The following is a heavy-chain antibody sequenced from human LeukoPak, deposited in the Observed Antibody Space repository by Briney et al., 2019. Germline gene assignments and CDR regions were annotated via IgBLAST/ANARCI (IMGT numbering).Heavy chain of an antibody. J-gene: IGHJ3*02. V-gene: IGHV3-49*04. Sequence: GGSLRLSCTASGFTFGDYAMNWVRQAPGKGLEWVAFIKSKAYGGTTEHAASVKGRFTISRDDSKSIAYLQMNSLNTEDTAVYYCTRGGACSGDTCYTRSGFDIWGQGTMVTVSS. D-gene: IGHD2-15*01. CDR1: GFTFGDYA. CDR3: TRGGACSGDTCYTRSGFDI. CDR2: IKSKAYGGTT.